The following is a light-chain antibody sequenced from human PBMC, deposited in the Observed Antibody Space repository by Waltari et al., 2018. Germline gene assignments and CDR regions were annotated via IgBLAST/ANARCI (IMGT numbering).Light chain of an antibody. Sequence: ETVMTQSPANLSVSPGERATLSCRASQSVSSNLAWYQQKPGQAPRPRIYGASTRATGIPARFSGSGSGTEFTLTISSLQSEDFAVYYCQQYNNWPRGFGQGTKVEIK. CDR1: QSVSSN. J-gene: IGKJ1*01. V-gene: IGKV3-15*01. CDR2: GAS. CDR3: QQYNNWPRG.